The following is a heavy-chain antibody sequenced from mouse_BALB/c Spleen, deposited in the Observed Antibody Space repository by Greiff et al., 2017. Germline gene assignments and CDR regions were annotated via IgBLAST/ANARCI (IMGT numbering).Heavy chain of an antibody. D-gene: IGHD1-1*01. CDR1: GFTFSSFG. V-gene: IGHV5-17*02. Sequence: EVQGVESGGGLVQPGGSRKLSCAASGFTFSSFGMHWVRQAPEKGLEWVAYISSGSSTIYYADTVKGRFTISRDNPKNTLFLQMTSLRSEDTAMYYCAREGYYGSSYVRYFDVWGAGTTVTVSS. J-gene: IGHJ1*01. CDR3: AREGYYGSSYVRYFDV. CDR2: ISSGSSTI.